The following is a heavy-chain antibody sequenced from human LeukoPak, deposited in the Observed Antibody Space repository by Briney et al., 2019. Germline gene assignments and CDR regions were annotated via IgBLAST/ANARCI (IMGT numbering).Heavy chain of an antibody. CDR3: ARVVGAMDY. V-gene: IGHV3-30-3*01. J-gene: IGHJ4*02. D-gene: IGHD1-26*01. CDR1: GVTFSSYA. Sequence: PGRSLRLSRAASGVTFSSYAMHWVRQAPGKGLEWVAFISYDGSNKYYADSVKGRLTISRDNSKNTLYLQMNSLRAEDTAVYYCARVVGAMDYWGQGTLVTVSS. CDR2: ISYDGSNK.